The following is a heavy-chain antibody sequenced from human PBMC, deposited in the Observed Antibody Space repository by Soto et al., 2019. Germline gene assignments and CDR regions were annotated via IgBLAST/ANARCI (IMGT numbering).Heavy chain of an antibody. V-gene: IGHV3-9*01. CDR3: VKGPYSCYHYSVLDY. D-gene: IGHD5-12*01. CDR2: ITWDSGTM. J-gene: IGHJ4*02. Sequence: EVQLVESGGYLVQPGRSLRLSCTASGFIFNDFAMHWVRQAPGKGLEWVSGITWDSGTMNYADSVKGRFTVSRDNAKNSLYLQMTSLRPEDTALYFCVKGPYSCYHYSVLDYWGQGTPVTVSS. CDR1: GFIFNDFA.